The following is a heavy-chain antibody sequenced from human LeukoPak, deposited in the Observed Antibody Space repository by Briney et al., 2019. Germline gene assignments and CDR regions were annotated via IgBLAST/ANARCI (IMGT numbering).Heavy chain of an antibody. CDR3: ATSIAVGDSAFDI. CDR1: GGSISSSSYY. J-gene: IGHJ3*02. CDR2: IYYSGST. V-gene: IGHV4-39*01. D-gene: IGHD6-19*01. Sequence: SETLSLTCTVSGGSISSSSYYWGWIRQPPGKGLEWIGSIYYSGSTYYNPSLKSRVTISVDTSKNQFSLKLSSVTAADTAVYYCATSIAVGDSAFDIWGQGTMVTVSS.